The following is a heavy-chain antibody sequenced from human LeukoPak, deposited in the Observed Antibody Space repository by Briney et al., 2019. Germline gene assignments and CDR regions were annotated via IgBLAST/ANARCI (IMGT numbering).Heavy chain of an antibody. Sequence: PGGSLKLSCAASGFTFSGSAMHWVRRASGKGLEWVGRVRNGYATFYAASVRGRFTISRDDSKNTAYLQMNSLKTEDTAVYYCANLDGSTPYFNSWGQGTLVTVSS. CDR3: ANLDGSTPYFNS. J-gene: IGHJ4*02. D-gene: IGHD5-24*01. V-gene: IGHV3-73*01. CDR2: VRNGYAT. CDR1: GFTFSGSA.